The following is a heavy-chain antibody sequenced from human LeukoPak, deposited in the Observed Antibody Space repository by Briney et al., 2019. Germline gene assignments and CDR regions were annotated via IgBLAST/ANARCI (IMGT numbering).Heavy chain of an antibody. D-gene: IGHD3-3*01. CDR3: ARLPYYDFWSGYYTDRYYYYYMDV. CDR1: GGSISNSSYY. V-gene: IGHV4-39*01. CDR2: IYYSGST. Sequence: SETLSLTCTVSGGSISNSSYYWGWIRQPPGKGLEWIGSIYYSGSTYYNPSLKSRVTISVDTSKNQFSLKLSSVTAADTAVYYCARLPYYDFWSGYYTDRYYYYYMDVWGKGTTVTVSS. J-gene: IGHJ6*03.